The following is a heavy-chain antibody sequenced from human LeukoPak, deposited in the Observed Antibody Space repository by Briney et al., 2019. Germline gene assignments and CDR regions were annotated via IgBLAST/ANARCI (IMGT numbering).Heavy chain of an antibody. V-gene: IGHV1-69*13. J-gene: IGHJ4*02. CDR1: GGTFSSYA. CDR2: IIPIFGTA. D-gene: IGHD3-22*01. Sequence: SVKVSCKASGGTFSSYAISWVRQAPGQGLEWMGGIIPIFGTATYAQKFQGRVTITADESTSTAYMELSSLRSEDTAVYYCAAPRTYYYDSSGYFDYWGQGTLVTVSS. CDR3: AAPRTYYYDSSGYFDY.